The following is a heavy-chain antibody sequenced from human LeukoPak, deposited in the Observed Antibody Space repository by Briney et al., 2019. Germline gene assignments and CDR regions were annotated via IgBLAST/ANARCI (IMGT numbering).Heavy chain of an antibody. CDR1: GYTFTTSG. CDR2: ISAYNGDT. D-gene: IGHD5-18*01. CDR3: ARVDSFGYSSCDY. J-gene: IGHJ4*02. Sequence: ASVKVSCKASGYTFTTSGITWVRQAPGQGLEWMGWISAYNGDTKYAQKLQGRVTMTTDTSTSTAYMELRSLRSDDTAVYYCARVDSFGYSSCDYWGQGTLVTVSS. V-gene: IGHV1-18*01.